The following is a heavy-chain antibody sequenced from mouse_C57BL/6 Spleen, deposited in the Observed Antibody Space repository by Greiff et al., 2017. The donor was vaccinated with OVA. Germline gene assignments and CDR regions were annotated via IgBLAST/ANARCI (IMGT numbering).Heavy chain of an antibody. Sequence: VQLQQPGAELVKPGASVKLSCTASGYTFTSYWMQWVKQRPGQGLEWIGEIDPSDSYTNYNQKFKGKATLTVDTSSSTAYMQLSSLTSEDSAVYYCARSFQTGMDYWGQGTSVTVSS. CDR1: GYTFTSYW. J-gene: IGHJ4*01. V-gene: IGHV1-50*01. CDR3: ARSFQTGMDY. CDR2: IDPSDSYT.